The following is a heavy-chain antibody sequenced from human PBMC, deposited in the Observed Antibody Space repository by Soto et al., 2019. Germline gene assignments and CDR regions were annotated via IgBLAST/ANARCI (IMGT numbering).Heavy chain of an antibody. D-gene: IGHD5-12*01. CDR1: GFSLSTSGVG. CDR3: AHTPWDGYNYVFVDY. CDR2: IYWDDDK. J-gene: IGHJ4*02. Sequence: QITLKESGPTLVKPTQTLTLTCTFSGFSLSTSGVGVGWIRQPPGKALEWLALIYWDDDKRYSPSLKSRLTIXXDXSXXQVVLTMTNMDPVDTATYYCAHTPWDGYNYVFVDYWGQGTLVTVSS. V-gene: IGHV2-5*02.